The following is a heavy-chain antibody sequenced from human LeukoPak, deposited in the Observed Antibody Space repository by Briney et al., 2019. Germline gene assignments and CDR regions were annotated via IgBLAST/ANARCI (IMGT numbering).Heavy chain of an antibody. CDR2: INHSGST. CDR3: ARGETYCGGDCYSPAFDI. Sequence: PSETLSLTCAVYGGSFSGYYWSWIRQPPGKGLEWIGEINHSGSTNYNPSLKSRVTISVDTSKNQFSLKLSSVTAADTAVYYWARGETYCGGDCYSPAFDIWGQGTMVTVSS. J-gene: IGHJ3*02. CDR1: GGSFSGYY. D-gene: IGHD2-21*02. V-gene: IGHV4-34*01.